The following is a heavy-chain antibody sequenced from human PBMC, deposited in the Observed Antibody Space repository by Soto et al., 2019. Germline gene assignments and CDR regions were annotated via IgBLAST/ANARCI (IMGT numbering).Heavy chain of an antibody. CDR3: AKHMSSGSPDY. D-gene: IGHD3-22*01. CDR1: GFTFSSYA. CDR2: ISASGGGT. V-gene: IGHV3-23*01. Sequence: EVQLLESGGALVQPGGSLRLSCAASGFTFSSYAMSWVRQAPGKGLEWVSLISASGGGTYYADSVKGRFTISRDNAKNTRYLQMNSLSGEDTAVFYCAKHMSSGSPDYWGQGTLVTVSS. J-gene: IGHJ4*02.